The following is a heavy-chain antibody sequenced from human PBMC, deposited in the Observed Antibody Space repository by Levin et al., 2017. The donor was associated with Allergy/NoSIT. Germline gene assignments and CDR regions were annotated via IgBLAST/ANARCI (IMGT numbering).Heavy chain of an antibody. V-gene: IGHV4-30-2*01. Sequence: PSETLSLTCTVSGGSISSGYYSWSWIRQPPGKGLEWIGYVYHSGSTYYNPSLKRPVTISVDRPKNQFSLRLSSVTAADTAVYYCARQLYGGNSGGWFDPWGQGILVTVSS. J-gene: IGHJ5*02. CDR1: GGSISSGYYS. CDR2: VYHSGST. CDR3: ARQLYGGNSGGWFDP. D-gene: IGHD4-23*01.